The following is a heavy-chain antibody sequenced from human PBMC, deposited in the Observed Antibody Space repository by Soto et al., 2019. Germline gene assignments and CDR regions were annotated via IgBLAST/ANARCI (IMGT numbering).Heavy chain of an antibody. Sequence: PSETLSLTCTVSGGSISSGGYYWSWIRQHPGKGLEWIGYIYYSGSTYYNPSLKSRVTISVDTSKNQFSLKLSSVTAADTAVYYCARDRVEGATGTTQTYYYGMDVWGQGTTVTVSS. V-gene: IGHV4-31*03. J-gene: IGHJ6*02. CDR1: GGSISSGGYY. CDR2: IYYSGST. D-gene: IGHD1-1*01. CDR3: ARDRVEGATGTTQTYYYGMDV.